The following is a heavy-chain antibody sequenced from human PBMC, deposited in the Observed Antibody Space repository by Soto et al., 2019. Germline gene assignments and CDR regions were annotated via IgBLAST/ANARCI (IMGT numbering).Heavy chain of an antibody. Sequence: RASVKVSCKASGYTFTSYAMHWVRQAPGQRLEWMGWINAGNGNTKYSQKFQGRVTITRDTSASTAYMELSSLRSEDTAVYYCARGYDMLTGYPPQRIYYFDYWGQGTLVTVSS. CDR3: ARGYDMLTGYPPQRIYYFDY. D-gene: IGHD3-9*01. CDR1: GYTFTSYA. J-gene: IGHJ4*02. V-gene: IGHV1-3*01. CDR2: INAGNGNT.